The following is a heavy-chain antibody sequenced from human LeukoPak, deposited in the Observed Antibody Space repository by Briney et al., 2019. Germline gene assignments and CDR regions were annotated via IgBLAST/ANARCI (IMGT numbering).Heavy chain of an antibody. V-gene: IGHV4-59*01. CDR2: IYYSGST. J-gene: IGHJ4*02. Sequence: SETLSLTCTVSGFSISSYYWSWVRQPPGKGLEWIGYIYYSGSTNYNPSLKSRVTISVDTSKHQFSLKLSSVTAADTAVYYCARSEYSSSWALFDSWGQGTLVTVPS. D-gene: IGHD6-13*01. CDR3: ARSEYSSSWALFDS. CDR1: GFSISSYY.